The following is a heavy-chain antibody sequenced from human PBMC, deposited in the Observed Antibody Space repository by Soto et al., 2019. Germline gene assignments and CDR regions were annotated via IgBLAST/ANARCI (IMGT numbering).Heavy chain of an antibody. CDR3: ARHKAAHALDSSGGSCYDREFDC. CDR1: GYSFTSYW. V-gene: IGHV5-10-1*01. J-gene: IGHJ4*02. CDR2: IDPSDSYT. Sequence: GASLKISCKGSGYSFTSYWISWVRQMPGKGLEWMGRIDPSDSYTNYSPSFQGHLTISADKSISTAYLQWSRLKATDTALYYCARHKAAHALDSSGGSCYDREFDCWGQGTLGTVSS. D-gene: IGHD2-15*01.